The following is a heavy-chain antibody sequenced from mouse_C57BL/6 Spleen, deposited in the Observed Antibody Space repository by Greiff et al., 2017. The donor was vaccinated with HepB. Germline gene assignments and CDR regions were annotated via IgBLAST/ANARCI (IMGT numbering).Heavy chain of an antibody. D-gene: IGHD1-1*01. Sequence: EVKLQQSGPELVKPGASVKMSCKASGYTFTDYNMHWVKQSHGKSLEWIGYINPNNGGTSYNQKFKGKATLTVNKSSSTAYMELRSLTSEDSAVYYCARFTTVVAPYFDYWGQGTTLTVSS. CDR3: ARFTTVVAPYFDY. CDR1: GYTFTDYN. CDR2: INPNNGGT. J-gene: IGHJ2*01. V-gene: IGHV1-22*01.